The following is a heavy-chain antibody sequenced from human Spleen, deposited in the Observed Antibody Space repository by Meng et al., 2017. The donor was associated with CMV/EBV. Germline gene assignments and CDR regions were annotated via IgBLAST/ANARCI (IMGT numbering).Heavy chain of an antibody. CDR2: TYLRSKWYD. CDR3: AREARGMDV. Sequence: LRLSCAISGDSVSSTGAAWNWIRQSPSRGLGWLGRTYLRSKWYDDYAVSVKSRITINPDTSKNQFSLQLNSVTPEYTAVYFCAREARGMDVWGQGTTVTVSS. CDR1: GDSVSSTGAA. V-gene: IGHV6-1*01. J-gene: IGHJ6*02.